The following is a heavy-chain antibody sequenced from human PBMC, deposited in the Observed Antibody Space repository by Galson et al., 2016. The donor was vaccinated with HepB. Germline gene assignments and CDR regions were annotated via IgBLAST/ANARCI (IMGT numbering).Heavy chain of an antibody. CDR1: GFTGNNNY. D-gene: IGHD4-17*01. V-gene: IGHV3-53*01. CDR2: IKKGGTT. CDR3: ARSTVTHGMEV. J-gene: IGHJ6*02. Sequence: SLRLSCAASGFTGNNNYVTWVRQAPGKGLEWVSVIKKGGTTYYIESVGGRFTFSEDKSTNTLYLQMNNLRTEDTAAYYCARSTVTHGMEVWGQGTTVTVS.